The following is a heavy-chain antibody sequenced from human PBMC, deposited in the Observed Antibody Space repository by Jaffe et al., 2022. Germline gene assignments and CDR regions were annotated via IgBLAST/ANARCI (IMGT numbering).Heavy chain of an antibody. D-gene: IGHD3-10*01. CDR2: IYTSGST. Sequence: QVQLQESGPGLVKPSQTLSLTCTVSGGSISSGSYYWSWIRQPAGKGLEWIGRIYTSGSTNYNPSLKSRVTISVDTSKNQFSLKLSSVTAADTAVYYCAREIFLLWFGELLGESDAFDIWGQGTMVTVSS. V-gene: IGHV4-61*02. J-gene: IGHJ3*02. CDR1: GGSISSGSYY. CDR3: AREIFLLWFGELLGESDAFDI.